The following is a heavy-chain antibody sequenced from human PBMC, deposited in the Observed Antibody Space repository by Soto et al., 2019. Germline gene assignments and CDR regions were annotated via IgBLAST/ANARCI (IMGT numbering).Heavy chain of an antibody. CDR3: ASTNFTASPFDY. CDR2: IIPILGIA. J-gene: IGHJ4*02. CDR1: GGTFSSYT. Sequence: QVQLVQSGAEVKKPGSSVKVSCKASGGTFSSYTISWVRQAPGQGLEWMGRIIPILGIANYAQKFQGRVTITTDKSTSTAYMALSSPRTEDTAVYYCASTNFTASPFDYWGQGTLVTVSS. V-gene: IGHV1-69*02. D-gene: IGHD2-8*02.